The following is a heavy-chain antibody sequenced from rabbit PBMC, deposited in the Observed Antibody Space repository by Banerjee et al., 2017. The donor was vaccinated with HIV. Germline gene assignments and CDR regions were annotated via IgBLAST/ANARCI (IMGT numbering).Heavy chain of an antibody. J-gene: IGHJ4*01. V-gene: IGHV1S40*01. D-gene: IGHD6-1*01. CDR3: ARDVDGGGGYGYPYFNL. CDR1: GFSFSSRYW. Sequence: QSLEESGGDLVKPGASLTLTCTASGFSFSSRYWMCWVRQAPGKGLEWIGCIDTGSGTTGYANWAKGRFTISETSSTTVTLQMTSLTAADTATYFCARDVDGGGGYGYPYFNLWGQGTLVTVS. CDR2: IDTGSGTT.